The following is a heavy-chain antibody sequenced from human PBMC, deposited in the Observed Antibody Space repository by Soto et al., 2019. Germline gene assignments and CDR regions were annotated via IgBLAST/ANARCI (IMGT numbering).Heavy chain of an antibody. CDR2: IYHSGST. Sequence: TLSLTCAVSGGSMGSGGYFWSWIRQPPGKGLEWIGYIYHSGSTYYNPSLKSRVTISVDRSKNQFSLKLNSVTAADTAVYYCARGLGPWGQGTLVTVSS. D-gene: IGHD3-10*01. CDR3: ARGLGP. J-gene: IGHJ5*02. CDR1: GGSMGSGGYF. V-gene: IGHV4-30-2*01.